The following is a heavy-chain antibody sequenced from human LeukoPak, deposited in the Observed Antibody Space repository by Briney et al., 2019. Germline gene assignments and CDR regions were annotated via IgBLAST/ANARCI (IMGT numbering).Heavy chain of an antibody. CDR2: IYHSGST. V-gene: IGHV4-4*02. D-gene: IGHD2-21*02. Sequence: SETLSLTCAVSGGSISSSNWWRWVRQPPGKRLDWIGEIYHSGSTNYNPSLKSRVTISVDKSKTQFSLKLSSVTAADTAVYYCARTYCGGDCYLYYFDYWGQGTLVTVSS. CDR1: GGSISSSNW. CDR3: ARTYCGGDCYLYYFDY. J-gene: IGHJ4*02.